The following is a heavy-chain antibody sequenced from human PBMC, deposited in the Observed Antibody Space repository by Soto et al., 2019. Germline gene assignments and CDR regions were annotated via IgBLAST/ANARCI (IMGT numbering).Heavy chain of an antibody. CDR2: IFGNGAST. Sequence: GGSLRLSCAASGFSFSTYAMSWVRQAPGKRLGWVSAIFGNGASTSYGDSVKGLFTISRDNSNNTLYLQMTSLRAEDTAVYYCAKSHAWSNSYSFDQWGQGTLVTVSS. CDR3: AKSHAWSNSYSFDQ. V-gene: IGHV3-23*01. CDR1: GFSFSTYA. J-gene: IGHJ4*02. D-gene: IGHD1-20*01.